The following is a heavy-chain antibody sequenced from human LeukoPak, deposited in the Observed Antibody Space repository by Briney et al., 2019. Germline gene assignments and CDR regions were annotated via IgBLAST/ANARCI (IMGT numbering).Heavy chain of an antibody. V-gene: IGHV4-31*03. CDR2: IYYSGST. CDR1: GGSISSGGYY. J-gene: IGHJ3*02. D-gene: IGHD4-17*01. CDR3: ARGGMTTVTKSAFDI. Sequence: PSETLSLTCTVSGGSISSGGYYWSWIRQHPGKGLEWIGYIYYSGSTCYNPSLKSRVTISVDTSKNQFSLKLSSVTAADTAVYYCARGGMTTVTKSAFDIWGQGTMVTVSS.